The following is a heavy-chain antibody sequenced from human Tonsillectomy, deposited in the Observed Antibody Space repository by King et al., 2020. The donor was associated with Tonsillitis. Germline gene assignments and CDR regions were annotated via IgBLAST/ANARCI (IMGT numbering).Heavy chain of an antibody. V-gene: IGHV3-66*01. CDR2: IYTDGST. J-gene: IGHJ4*02. Sequence: VQLVESGGGLVQPGGSLRLSCAASGFTVSSNYMSWVRQAPGKGLEWVSGIYTDGSTDHADSVKGRFTISRDNSKNTLYLQMNSVRAEDTAVYYCAGGSNYWGQGTLVTVSS. CDR1: GFTVSSNY. D-gene: IGHD3-16*01. CDR3: AGGSNY.